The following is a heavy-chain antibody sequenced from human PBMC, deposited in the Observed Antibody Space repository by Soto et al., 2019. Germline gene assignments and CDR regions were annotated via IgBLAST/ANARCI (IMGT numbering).Heavy chain of an antibody. CDR3: GRVGRITMSDSWFDP. CDR2: IHYSGSA. Sequence: SETLSLTCTVSGGSISGYYWGWIRQPPGKELELIAYIHYSGSAYYNPSLRSRVTISIATSKNQFSLKVSSVNAADTAVYYCGRVGRITMSDSWFDPWGQGTLVTVSS. D-gene: IGHD1-20*01. V-gene: IGHV4-59*01. CDR1: GGSISGYY. J-gene: IGHJ5*02.